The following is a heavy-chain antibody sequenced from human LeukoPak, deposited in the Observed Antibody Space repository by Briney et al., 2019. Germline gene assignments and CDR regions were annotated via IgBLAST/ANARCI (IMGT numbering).Heavy chain of an antibody. CDR3: ARSGARSNWFDP. D-gene: IGHD1-14*01. Sequence: GASVKVSCKASGYTFTGYYMHWVRQAPGQGLEWMGWINPNSGGTNCAQKFQGRVTMTRDTSISTAYMELSRLRSDDTAVYYCARSGARSNWFDPWGQGTLVTVSS. CDR2: INPNSGGT. J-gene: IGHJ5*02. V-gene: IGHV1-2*02. CDR1: GYTFTGYY.